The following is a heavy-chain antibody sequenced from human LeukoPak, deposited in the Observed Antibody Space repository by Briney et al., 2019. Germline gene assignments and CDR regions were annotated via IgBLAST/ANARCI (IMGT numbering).Heavy chain of an antibody. V-gene: IGHV4-59*01. CDR2: IYYSGST. J-gene: IGHJ3*02. Sequence: SETLSLTCTVPGGSISSYYWSWIRQPPGKGLEWIGYIYYSGSTNYNPSLKSRVTISVDTSKNQFSLKLSSVTAADTAVYYCARGGPGGASGQWLVLFDIWGQGTMVTVSS. D-gene: IGHD6-19*01. CDR3: ARGGPGGASGQWLVLFDI. CDR1: GGSISSYY.